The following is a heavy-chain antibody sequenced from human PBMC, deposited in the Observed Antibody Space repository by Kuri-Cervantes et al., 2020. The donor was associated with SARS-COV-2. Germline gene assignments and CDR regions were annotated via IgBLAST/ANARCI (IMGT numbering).Heavy chain of an antibody. Sequence: GESLKISCAASGFTFSSYGMHWVRQAPGKGLEWVAFIRYDGSDKYYADSVKGRFTISRDSSKNTLYLQMNSLRAGDTAVYYCAKGSASWASYIDNWGQGTLVTVSS. J-gene: IGHJ4*02. CDR3: AKGSASWASYIDN. CDR1: GFTFSSYG. D-gene: IGHD2-2*01. CDR2: IRYDGSDK. V-gene: IGHV3-30*02.